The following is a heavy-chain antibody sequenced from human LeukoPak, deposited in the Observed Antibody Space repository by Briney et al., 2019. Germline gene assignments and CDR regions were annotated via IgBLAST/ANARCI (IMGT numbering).Heavy chain of an antibody. CDR2: ISSSSSYI. J-gene: IGHJ3*02. CDR1: GFTFSTYS. D-gene: IGHD1-26*01. Sequence: PGGSLRLSCAASGFTFSTYSMNWVRQAPGKGLEWVSSISSSSSYISYADSVKGRFTISRDNAKNSLYLQMNSLRAEDTALYYCAKDGVGNAFDIWGQGTMVTVSS. CDR3: AKDGVGNAFDI. V-gene: IGHV3-21*04.